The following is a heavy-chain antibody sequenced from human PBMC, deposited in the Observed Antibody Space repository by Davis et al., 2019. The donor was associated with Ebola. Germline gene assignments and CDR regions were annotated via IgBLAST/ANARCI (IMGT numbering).Heavy chain of an antibody. J-gene: IGHJ3*02. CDR3: ARPRYYDSSGYYYQASGDAFDI. V-gene: IGHV4-39*01. CDR2: IYYSGST. CDR1: GGSVSNGLYY. Sequence: MPSATLSLTCSVSGGSVSNGLYYWGWIRQPPGKGLEWIGSIYYSGSTYYNPSLKRRVAISVDQSKHQLSLKLSSVTAADTAVYYCARPRYYDSSGYYYQASGDAFDIWGQGTMVTVSS. D-gene: IGHD3-22*01.